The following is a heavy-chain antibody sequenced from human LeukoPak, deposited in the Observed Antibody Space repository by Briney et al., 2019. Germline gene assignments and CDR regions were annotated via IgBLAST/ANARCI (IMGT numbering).Heavy chain of an antibody. V-gene: IGHV3-74*01. CDR2: INTDGSST. CDR3: ARGVSGTGPDI. J-gene: IGHJ3*02. CDR1: GFIFSSHW. Sequence: GGSLRLSCAASGFIFSSHWMHWVRQAPGKGLVWVSRINTDGSSTDYADSVKGRFTISRDNAKNTLYLQMNSLRAEDTAVYFCARGVSGTGPDIWGIGTMVTVSS. D-gene: IGHD5/OR15-5a*01.